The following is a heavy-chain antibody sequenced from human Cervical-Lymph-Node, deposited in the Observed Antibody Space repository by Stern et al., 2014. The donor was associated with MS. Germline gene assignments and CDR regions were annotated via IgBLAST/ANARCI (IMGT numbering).Heavy chain of an antibody. J-gene: IGHJ4*02. Sequence: QLQLQESGPGLVKPSETLSLTCTVSGGSTSSTNYYWGWIRQPPGKGLEWIASISHSGSSYSIPSLKSRFPFSIDPSKNQFSLNLISVTAADTAVYYCASLNGSGSYPDYWGQGTLVIVSS. CDR1: GGSTSSTNYY. CDR3: ASLNGSGSYPDY. CDR2: ISHSGSS. V-gene: IGHV4-39*01. D-gene: IGHD3-10*01.